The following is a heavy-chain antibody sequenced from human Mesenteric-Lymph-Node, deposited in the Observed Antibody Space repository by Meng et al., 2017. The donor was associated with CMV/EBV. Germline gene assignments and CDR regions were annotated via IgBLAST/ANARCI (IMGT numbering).Heavy chain of an antibody. Sequence: SETLSLTCTVSSGSISSSSYYWGWIRQPPGKGLEWIGNIFYSGNTYYNPSLKSRVTISVDTSKNQFSLMLNSVTAADTAVYYCAAFLRGATVINLGDYWGQGTLVTVSS. V-gene: IGHV4-39*01. CDR3: AAFLRGATVINLGDY. D-gene: IGHD4-23*01. CDR2: IFYSGNT. CDR1: SGSISSSSYY. J-gene: IGHJ4*02.